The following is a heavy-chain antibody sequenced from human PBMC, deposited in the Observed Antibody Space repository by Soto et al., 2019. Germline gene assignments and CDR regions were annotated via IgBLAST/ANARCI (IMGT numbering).Heavy chain of an antibody. CDR2: INPSGGST. D-gene: IGHD3-22*01. Sequence: CIRQAPGQGLEWMGVINPSGGSTNYAQKFQGRVTMTRDTSTSTVYMELSSLRSEDTAVYYCASRVVTDAFDVWGRGTMVTVSS. J-gene: IGHJ3*01. V-gene: IGHV1-46*03. CDR3: ASRVVTDAFDV.